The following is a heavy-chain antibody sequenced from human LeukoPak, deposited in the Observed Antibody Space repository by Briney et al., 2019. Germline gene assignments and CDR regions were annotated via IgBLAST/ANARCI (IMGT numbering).Heavy chain of an antibody. CDR2: IYSGGST. CDR3: ARELEGLKGAFDI. CDR1: GFTVSSNY. J-gene: IGHJ3*02. D-gene: IGHD1-1*01. V-gene: IGHV3-53*01. Sequence: GGSLRLSCAASGFTVSSNYMSWVRRAPGKGLEWVSVIYSGGSTYYADSVKGRFTISRDNSKNTLYLQMNSLRAEDTAVYYCARELEGLKGAFDIWGQGTMVTVSS.